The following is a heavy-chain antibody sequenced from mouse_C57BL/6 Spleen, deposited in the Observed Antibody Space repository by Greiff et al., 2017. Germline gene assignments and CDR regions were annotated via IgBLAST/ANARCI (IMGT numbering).Heavy chain of an antibody. Sequence: VQLSCKASGYTFTSYWMDWVKQRPGQGLEWIGNIYPSDSETHYNQKFKDKATLTVDKSSSTAYMQLSSLTSEDSAVYYCARGGSYGSTYYFDYWGQGTTLTVSS. V-gene: IGHV1-61*01. CDR3: ARGGSYGSTYYFDY. CDR1: GYTFTSYW. D-gene: IGHD1-1*01. CDR2: IYPSDSET. J-gene: IGHJ2*01.